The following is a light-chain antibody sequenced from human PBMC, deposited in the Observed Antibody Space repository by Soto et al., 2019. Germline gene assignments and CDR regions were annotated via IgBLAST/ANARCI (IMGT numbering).Light chain of an antibody. CDR3: CSYTRTSNHYF. CDR1: SSDIGGYDY. J-gene: IGLJ1*01. V-gene: IGLV2-14*01. Sequence: SVLTQPGSVCGSLGQAITISCTGTSSDIGGYDYVSWYQLRPGKAPKLMIYEVRYRPSGVSNRFSGSKSGNTASLTISGLQAEDEADYYCCSYTRTSNHYFFGSGTKVTVL. CDR2: EVR.